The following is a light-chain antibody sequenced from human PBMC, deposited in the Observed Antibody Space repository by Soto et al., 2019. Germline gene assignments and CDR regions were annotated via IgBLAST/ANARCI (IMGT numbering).Light chain of an antibody. CDR3: QQYNSYSPT. CDR2: KAS. V-gene: IGKV1-5*03. Sequence: DIPMTQSPSTLSASVGDRVTITCRASQSISSWLAWYQQKPGKAPKLLIYKASSLESGVPSRFSGSGSGTEFTLTISRLQPDDFATYYCQQYNSYSPTFGQGTKLEIK. J-gene: IGKJ2*01. CDR1: QSISSW.